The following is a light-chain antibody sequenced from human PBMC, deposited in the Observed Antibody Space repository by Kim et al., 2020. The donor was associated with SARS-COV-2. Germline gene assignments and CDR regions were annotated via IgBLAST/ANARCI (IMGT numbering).Light chain of an antibody. CDR1: QSVGSN. J-gene: IGKJ4*01. CDR3: QQNNNWPLT. CDR2: GAS. Sequence: EIVMTQSPATLSVSPGERATLSCRASQSVGSNLVWYQQKRGQAPRLLIYGASTRATNIPARFSGSGSGTDFSLTISSLQSEAFAVYYCQQNNNWPLTFGGGTKVDIK. V-gene: IGKV3-15*01.